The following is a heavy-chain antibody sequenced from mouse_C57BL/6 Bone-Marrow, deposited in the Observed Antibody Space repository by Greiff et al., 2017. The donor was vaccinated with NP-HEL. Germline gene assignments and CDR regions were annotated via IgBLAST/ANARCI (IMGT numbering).Heavy chain of an antibody. CDR2: IWRGGST. CDR1: GFPLTSHG. J-gene: IGHJ3*01. Sequence: VKLMEPGPGLVQPSQSLSITCTVLGFPLTSHGVHWVRQSLGKGLEWLGVIWRGGSTVYNAAFISRLRLSKDNSKSQVFFKMNSLQADDTAIYYCARGSLAYWGQGTLVTVSA. V-gene: IGHV2-2*01. CDR3: ARGSLAY.